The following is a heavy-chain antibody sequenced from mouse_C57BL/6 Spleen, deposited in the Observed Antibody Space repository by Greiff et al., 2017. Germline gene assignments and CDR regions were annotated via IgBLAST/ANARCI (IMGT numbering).Heavy chain of an antibody. V-gene: IGHV1-15*01. Sequence: VQLQQSGAELVRPGASVTLSCKASGYTFTDYEMHWVKQTPVHGLEWIGALDPETGGTAYNQKFKGKAILTADKSSSTAYMELRSLTSEDSAVYYGTRCEEYGLRSFDYWGQGTTLTVSS. CDR3: TRCEEYGLRSFDY. D-gene: IGHD2-4*01. CDR1: GYTFTDYE. J-gene: IGHJ2*01. CDR2: LDPETGGT.